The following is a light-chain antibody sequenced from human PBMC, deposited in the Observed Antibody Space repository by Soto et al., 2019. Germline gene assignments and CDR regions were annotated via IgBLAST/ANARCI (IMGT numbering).Light chain of an antibody. V-gene: IGKV1-39*01. CDR1: QSIDNY. CDR3: QQSITAPLT. Sequence: DIQMTQSPSSLSASVGDRVTITCRASQSIDNYLNWYQQKSGKAPQLLISSASHLQSGVPSRFSGGGYGTDFILTISSLQPEDSAIYFCQQSITAPLTFGGGTKVEIK. CDR2: SAS. J-gene: IGKJ4*01.